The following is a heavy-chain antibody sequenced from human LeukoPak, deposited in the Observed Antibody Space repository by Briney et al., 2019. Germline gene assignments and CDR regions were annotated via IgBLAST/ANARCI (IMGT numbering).Heavy chain of an antibody. D-gene: IGHD1-1*01. V-gene: IGHV1-18*01. CDR1: GYSFTTYG. CDR2: ISAYNGNT. CDR3: ARDKNWKPDY. J-gene: IGHJ4*02. Sequence: ASVKVSCKASGYSFTTYGFSWVRQAPGQGLEWMGWISAYNGNTDYAQRLQGRVTMTTDTSTSTVYMELRSLRSDDTAVYYCARDKNWKPDYWGQGTLVTVSS.